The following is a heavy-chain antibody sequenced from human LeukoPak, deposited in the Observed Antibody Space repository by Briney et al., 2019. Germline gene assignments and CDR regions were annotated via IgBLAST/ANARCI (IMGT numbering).Heavy chain of an antibody. Sequence: PSETLSLTCAVYGGSFSGYYWSWIRQPPGKGLEWIGEINHSGSTNYNPSLKSRVTISVDTSKNQFSLKLSSVTAADTAVYYCARSHTYYYDSSGYYYGDYWGQGTLVTASS. D-gene: IGHD3-22*01. V-gene: IGHV4-34*01. CDR2: INHSGST. CDR1: GGSFSGYY. CDR3: ARSHTYYYDSSGYYYGDY. J-gene: IGHJ4*02.